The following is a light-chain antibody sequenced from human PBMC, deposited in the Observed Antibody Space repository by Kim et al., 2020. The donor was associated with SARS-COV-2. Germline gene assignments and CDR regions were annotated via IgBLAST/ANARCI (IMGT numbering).Light chain of an antibody. Sequence: IQLTQSQSSLSASVGDRVTITCRASQGISSYLAWYQQKPGSAPKLLIYPASTLQSGVPTRFSGSGSGTDFTLTISSLQPEDFATYHCQQVNSYPYTFGQGTKLEI. V-gene: IGKV1-9*01. CDR2: PAS. CDR1: QGISSY. J-gene: IGKJ2*01. CDR3: QQVNSYPYT.